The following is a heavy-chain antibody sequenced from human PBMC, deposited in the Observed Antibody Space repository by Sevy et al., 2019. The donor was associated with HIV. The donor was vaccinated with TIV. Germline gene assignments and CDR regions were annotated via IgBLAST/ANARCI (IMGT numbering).Heavy chain of an antibody. CDR2: INGNSDAI. J-gene: IGHJ4*02. CDR1: GFTFSTYS. CDR3: ARDFVYASDY. V-gene: IGHV3-48*02. D-gene: IGHD2-8*01. Sequence: GSLRLSCAASGFTFSTYSMNWVRQAPGKGLEWISYINGNSDAIYYADSVRGRFTISRDNAQNSLYLQMNSLRDEDTAVYYCARDFVYASDYWGQGTLVTVSS.